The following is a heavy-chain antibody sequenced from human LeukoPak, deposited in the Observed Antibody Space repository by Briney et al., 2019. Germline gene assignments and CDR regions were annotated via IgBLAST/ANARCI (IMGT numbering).Heavy chain of an antibody. CDR2: IHYSGRS. CDR1: GDSIRSYH. V-gene: IGHV4-59*08. D-gene: IGHD4-11*01. CDR3: ARKITTATCWYFDL. J-gene: IGHJ2*01. Sequence: SETLSLTCTVSGDSIRSYHWIWTPQSSGKGLEGIGYIHYSGRSKYNPSLDSRVTLSLDTAKSQCYLRLASVTAADTAVYYCARKITTATCWYFDLWGCGTLGTVSS.